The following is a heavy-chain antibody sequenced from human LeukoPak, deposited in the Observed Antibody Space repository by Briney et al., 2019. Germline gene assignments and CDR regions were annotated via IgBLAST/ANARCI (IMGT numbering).Heavy chain of an antibody. V-gene: IGHV1-69*01. CDR3: ARAQEYSYGYGHFDY. CDR2: IIPIFGTA. Sequence: GASVKVSCKASGGTFSSYAISWVRQAPGQGLEWMGGIIPIFGTANYAQKFQGRVTITADESTSTAYMELSSLRSGDTAVYYCARAQEYSYGYGHFDYWGQGTLVTVSS. CDR1: GGTFSSYA. J-gene: IGHJ4*02. D-gene: IGHD5-18*01.